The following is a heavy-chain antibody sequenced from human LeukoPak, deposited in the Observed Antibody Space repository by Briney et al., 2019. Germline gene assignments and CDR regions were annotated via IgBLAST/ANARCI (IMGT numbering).Heavy chain of an antibody. CDR3: ASVVVGATFDY. D-gene: IGHD1-26*01. CDR1: GFAFSSYA. V-gene: IGHV3-23*01. Sequence: GGSLRLSCAASGFAFSSYAMSWVRQAPGKGLEWVSAVSRSGGTTYYADSVSGRFTISRDNSKNTLYLQMNSLRAEDTAVYYCASVVVGATFDYWGQGTLVIVSS. CDR2: VSRSGGTT. J-gene: IGHJ4*02.